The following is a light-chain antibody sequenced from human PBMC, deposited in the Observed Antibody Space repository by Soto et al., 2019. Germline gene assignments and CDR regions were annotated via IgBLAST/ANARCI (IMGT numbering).Light chain of an antibody. J-gene: IGLJ1*01. Sequence: QSALTQPASVSGSPGQLITISCTGTSSDVGGYNYVSWYQQNPGKAPKLMVHEVSNRPSGVSNRFSGSKSGNTASLTISGLQAEDEADYYCSSFTSSSTFVFGTGTKVNVL. CDR1: SSDVGGYNY. CDR3: SSFTSSSTFV. CDR2: EVS. V-gene: IGLV2-14*01.